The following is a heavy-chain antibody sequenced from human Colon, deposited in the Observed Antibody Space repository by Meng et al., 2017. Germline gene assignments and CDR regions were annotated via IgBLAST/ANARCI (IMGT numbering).Heavy chain of an antibody. V-gene: IGHV3-74*01. CDR3: AKSDWLDP. J-gene: IGHJ5*02. CDR2: IKYDGSTT. CDR1: GFTFSSYW. Sequence: EVQLVESGGGLVQPGGSLRLSCAASGFTFSSYWMHWVRQAPGKGLEWVSRIKYDGSTTAYADSVKGRFTISRDIAKNTLYLQMNSLRVEDTAVYHCAKSDWLDPWGQGTLVTVSS.